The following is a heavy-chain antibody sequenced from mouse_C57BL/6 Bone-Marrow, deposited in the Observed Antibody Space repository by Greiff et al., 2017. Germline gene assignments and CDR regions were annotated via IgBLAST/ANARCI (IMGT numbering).Heavy chain of an antibody. CDR3: AREAGTFFAY. V-gene: IGHV1-26*01. Sequence: VQLQQSGPELVKPGASVKISCKASGYTFTDYYMNWVKQSHGKSLEWIGDINPNNGGTSYNQKFKGKATLTVDKSSSPAYMELRSLTSEDSAVYYCAREAGTFFAYWGQGTLVTVSA. D-gene: IGHD3-3*01. J-gene: IGHJ3*01. CDR1: GYTFTDYY. CDR2: INPNNGGT.